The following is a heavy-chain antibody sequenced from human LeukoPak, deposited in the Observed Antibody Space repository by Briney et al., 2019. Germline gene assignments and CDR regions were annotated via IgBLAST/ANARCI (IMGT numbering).Heavy chain of an antibody. D-gene: IGHD2-15*01. J-gene: IGHJ1*01. Sequence: RSGGSLRLSCAASGFTFSSYAMSWVRQAPGKGLEWVSAISGSGGSTYYADSVKGRFTISRDNSKNTLYLQMNSLRAEDTAVYYCAKDDYCSGGSCYSKLQYFQHWGQGTLVTVSS. CDR1: GFTFSSYA. V-gene: IGHV3-23*01. CDR2: ISGSGGST. CDR3: AKDDYCSGGSCYSKLQYFQH.